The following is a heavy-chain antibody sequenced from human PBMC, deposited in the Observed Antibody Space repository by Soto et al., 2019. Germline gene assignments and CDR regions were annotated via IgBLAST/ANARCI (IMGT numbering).Heavy chain of an antibody. J-gene: IGHJ4*02. Sequence: EVQLVESGGGLVRPGGSLRLSCAASGLTFTSYSSSSTIYYADSVKGRFTISRDNAKNSLYLQMNSLRDEDTAVYYCARDRGYTYGFDFWGQGALVTVSS. V-gene: IGHV3-48*02. CDR3: ARDRGYTYGFDF. D-gene: IGHD5-18*01. CDR1: GLTFTSYS. CDR2: SSSTI.